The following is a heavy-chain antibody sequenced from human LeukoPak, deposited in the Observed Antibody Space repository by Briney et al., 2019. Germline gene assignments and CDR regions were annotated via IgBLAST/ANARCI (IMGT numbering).Heavy chain of an antibody. J-gene: IGHJ5*02. CDR1: GFTFSSYE. D-gene: IGHD2-8*01. Sequence: GGSLRLSCAASGFTFSSYEMNWVRQAPGKGLEWVSYISSSGSTIYYADSVKGRFTISRDNSKNTLYLQMNSLRAEDTAVYYCAKDVLIFGGALMENWFDPWGQGTLVTVSS. CDR3: AKDVLIFGGALMENWFDP. V-gene: IGHV3-48*03. CDR2: ISSSGSTI.